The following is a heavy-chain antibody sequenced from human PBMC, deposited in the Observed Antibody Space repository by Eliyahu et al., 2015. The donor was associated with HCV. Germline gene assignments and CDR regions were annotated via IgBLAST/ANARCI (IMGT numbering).Heavy chain of an antibody. Sequence: EVQLVESGGXLVKPGGSLRLSCXPSGXSFSSYTMNWVRXAPGKGLEWVXSISGSSTYIYYADSVKGRFTISRDNTKNSLYLQVDSLRAEDTAVYYCARGSYFDSWGQGILVTVSS. V-gene: IGHV3-21*02. CDR2: ISGSSTYI. J-gene: IGHJ4*02. CDR1: GXSFSSYT. CDR3: ARGSYFDS. D-gene: IGHD6-19*01.